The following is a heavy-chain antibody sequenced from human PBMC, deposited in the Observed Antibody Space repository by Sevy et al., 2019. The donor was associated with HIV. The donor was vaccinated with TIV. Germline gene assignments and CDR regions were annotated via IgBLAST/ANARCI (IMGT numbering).Heavy chain of an antibody. V-gene: IGHV3-30*04. Sequence: GGSLRLSCAASGFNFSPYAIHWVRQAPGKGLEWVAVISKDGSNKEYADSVKGRFTISRDNSKNTLYLQMNSLRAEDTAVYFCAKEGYYYDSHSADWFDPWGQGTLVTVSS. CDR1: GFNFSPYA. CDR2: ISKDGSNK. D-gene: IGHD3-22*01. J-gene: IGHJ5*02. CDR3: AKEGYYYDSHSADWFDP.